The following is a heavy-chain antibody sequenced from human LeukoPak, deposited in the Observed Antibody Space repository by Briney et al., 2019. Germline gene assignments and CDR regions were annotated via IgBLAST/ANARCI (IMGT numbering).Heavy chain of an antibody. D-gene: IGHD3-10*01. Sequence: SVKVSCKASGGTFSSYSLSWVRQAPGQGLEWMGGSNPMTTMPFYAQKFQDRVTITTDESTTTAYMEPSSLRSEDTAVYYCARGYYGTGSYYNVDYWGQGTLVTVSS. V-gene: IGHV1-69*05. CDR1: GGTFSSYS. CDR3: ARGYYGTGSYYNVDY. CDR2: SNPMTTMP. J-gene: IGHJ4*02.